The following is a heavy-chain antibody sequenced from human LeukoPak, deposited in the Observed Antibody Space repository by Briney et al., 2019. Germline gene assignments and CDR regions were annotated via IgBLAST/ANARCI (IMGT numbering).Heavy chain of an antibody. Sequence: PSGTLSLTCTVSSGSIRSYHWAWIRRPAGKGLEGIGRIYTTGDTDYNPSLKSRVTMSVDTYKNQSSLNLRSVTTADTAFYYCARNGYTKSWTHLDYWGQGILVSVSS. CDR3: ARNGYTKSWTHLDY. V-gene: IGHV4-4*07. D-gene: IGHD3/OR15-3a*01. CDR2: IYTTGDT. J-gene: IGHJ4*02. CDR1: SGSIRSYH.